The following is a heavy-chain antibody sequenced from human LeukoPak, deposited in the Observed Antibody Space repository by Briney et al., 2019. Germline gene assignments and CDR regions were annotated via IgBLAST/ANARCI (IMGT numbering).Heavy chain of an antibody. CDR3: ARHKGAGIAVAPADY. Sequence: KSSETLSLTCTVSGGSISSYYWSWIRQPPGKGLEWIGYIYYSGSTNYNPSLKSRVTISVDTSKNQFSLKLSSVTAADTAVYYCARHKGAGIAVAPADYWGQGTLVTVSS. J-gene: IGHJ4*02. CDR1: GGSISSYY. V-gene: IGHV4-59*08. CDR2: IYYSGST. D-gene: IGHD6-19*01.